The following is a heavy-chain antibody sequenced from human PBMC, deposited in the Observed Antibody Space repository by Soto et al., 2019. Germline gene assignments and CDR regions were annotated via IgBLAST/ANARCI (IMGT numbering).Heavy chain of an antibody. V-gene: IGHV3-48*02. CDR1: GFSLANFP. CDR2: ISPRGDNI. CDR3: EKGPHTKIGWHYYFDS. Sequence: PGGSLRLSCVGSGFSLANFPMNWVRQTPGKGLEWISYISPRGDNIYYTESVKGRFTISRDNARNSLYLQVNGLRDEDAALYYCEKGPHTKIGWHYYFDSWGQGAPVTVSS. J-gene: IGHJ4*02. D-gene: IGHD6-19*01.